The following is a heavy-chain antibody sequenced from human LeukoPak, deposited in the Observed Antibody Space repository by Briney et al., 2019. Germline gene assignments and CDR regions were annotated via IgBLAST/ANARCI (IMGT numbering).Heavy chain of an antibody. D-gene: IGHD3-16*01. J-gene: IGHJ4*02. V-gene: IGHV4-34*01. Sequence: PSETLSLTCAVYGGSFSGYYWSWIRQPPGKGLEWIGEINHSGSTNYNPSLKSRVTISVDTSKNQFSLKLSSVTAADTAVYYCARGGDTHNFDYWGQGTLVTVSS. CDR2: INHSGST. CDR1: GGSFSGYY. CDR3: ARGGDTHNFDY.